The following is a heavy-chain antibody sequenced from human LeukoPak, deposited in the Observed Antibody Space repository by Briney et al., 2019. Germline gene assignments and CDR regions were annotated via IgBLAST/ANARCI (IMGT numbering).Heavy chain of an antibody. V-gene: IGHV4-61*02. J-gene: IGHJ5*02. CDR3: ARDNDVSIYGDYVGGWFDP. CDR2: IYTSGST. Sequence: SETLSLTCTVSGGSISSGSYYWSWIRQPAGKGLEWIGRIYTSGSTNYNPSLKSRVTISVDTSKNQFSLKLSSVTAADTAVYYCARDNDVSIYGDYVGGWFDPWGQGTLVTVSS. D-gene: IGHD4-17*01. CDR1: GGSISSGSYY.